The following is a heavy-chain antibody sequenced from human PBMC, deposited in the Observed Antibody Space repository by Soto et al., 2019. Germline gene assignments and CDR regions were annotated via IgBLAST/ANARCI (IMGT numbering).Heavy chain of an antibody. J-gene: IGHJ4*02. Sequence: GGSLRLSCVASGHTFHSYATSWVRQAPGKGLEWVSGISGSGGSTYYADSVRGRFTISRDDAKNTLYLQMNSLRAEDTAVYYCARPSLVAPFDYWGQGTLVTVSS. CDR2: ISGSGGST. CDR1: GHTFHSYA. D-gene: IGHD5-12*01. CDR3: ARPSLVAPFDY. V-gene: IGHV3-23*01.